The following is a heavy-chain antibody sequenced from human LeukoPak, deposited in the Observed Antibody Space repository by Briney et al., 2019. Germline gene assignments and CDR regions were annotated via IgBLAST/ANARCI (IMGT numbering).Heavy chain of an antibody. J-gene: IGHJ4*02. CDR3: TTEFRPYSYRRTFSYYFDF. CDR2: IKSKTDRGTT. D-gene: IGHD5-18*01. Sequence: GGSLTLPCTASGFTLSNDRKSWVRQAPGKGLEWVGRIKSKTDRGTTDYAAPVKRRFPISRDDSKNTLYLQMNSLKTEDTAVYYCTTEFRPYSYRRTFSYYFDFWGQGTLVTVSS. V-gene: IGHV3-15*01. CDR1: GFTLSNDR.